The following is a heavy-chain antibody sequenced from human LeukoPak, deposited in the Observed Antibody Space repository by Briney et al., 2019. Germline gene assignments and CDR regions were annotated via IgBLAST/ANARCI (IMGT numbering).Heavy chain of an antibody. CDR3: ARLTTYDAFDI. D-gene: IGHD4-17*01. V-gene: IGHV3-64*01. CDR1: GFTFSSYA. J-gene: IGHJ3*02. CDR2: ISSNGGST. Sequence: GGSLRLSCAASGFTFSSYAMHWVRQAPGKGLEYVSAISSNGGSTYYANSVKGRFTISRDNSKNTLYLQMGSLRAEDTAVYYCARLTTYDAFDIWGQGTMVTVSS.